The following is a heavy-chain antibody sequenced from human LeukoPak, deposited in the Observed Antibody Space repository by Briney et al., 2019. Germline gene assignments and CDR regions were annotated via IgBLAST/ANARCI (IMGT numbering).Heavy chain of an antibody. CDR2: INWNGDST. V-gene: IGHV3-20*04. D-gene: IGHD3-10*01. CDR3: ARGAGSGYYFYMDV. CDR1: GFTFSSYE. Sequence: PGGSLRLSCAASGFTFSSYEMNWVRQAPGKGLEWVSGINWNGDSTGYVDSVKGRFTISRDNAKNSLYLQMNSLRVEDTALYYCARGAGSGYYFYMDVWGKGTTVTVSS. J-gene: IGHJ6*03.